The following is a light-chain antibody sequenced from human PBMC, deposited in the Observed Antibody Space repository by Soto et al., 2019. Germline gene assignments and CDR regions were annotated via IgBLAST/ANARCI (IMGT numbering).Light chain of an antibody. CDR1: QSLLYGGNDRDY. CDR3: QQYYTTPQT. J-gene: IGKJ2*01. V-gene: IGKV4-1*01. Sequence: DIVMTQSPDSLAVSLGERATIDCRSSQSLLYGGNDRDYLAWYQQKPGQPPKLLMYWASTREAGVPQRFSGSGSATRFTLTISNLQAEDVATYYCQQYYTTPQTFGQGTKVEIK. CDR2: WAS.